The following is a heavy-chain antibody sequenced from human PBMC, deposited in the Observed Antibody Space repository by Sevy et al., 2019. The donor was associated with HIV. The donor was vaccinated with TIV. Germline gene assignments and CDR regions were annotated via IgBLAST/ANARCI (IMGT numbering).Heavy chain of an antibody. J-gene: IGHJ3*01. CDR2: IKKENEDGTT. D-gene: IGHD1-7*01. V-gene: IGHV3-15*01. CDR1: GFPFSDAW. Sequence: GGSLRLSCAASGFPFSDAWMNWVRQAPGKGLEWVGLIKKENEDGTTDYAAPVKGRFTISRDDSKNTPFLPMSSLKTEDTAMYYCTTDWATGTTWVRAFDLWGQGTMVTVSS. CDR3: TTDWATGTTWVRAFDL.